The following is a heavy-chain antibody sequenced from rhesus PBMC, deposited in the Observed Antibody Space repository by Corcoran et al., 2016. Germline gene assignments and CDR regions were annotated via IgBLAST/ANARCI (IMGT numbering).Heavy chain of an antibody. CDR3: ARGGCSSTYCSSGRFDV. V-gene: IGHV4-127*01. CDR2: IGGSSGST. D-gene: IGHD2-15*01. J-gene: IGHJ5-1*01. Sequence: QVQLQESGPGLVQPSETLSLPCAVSVSSFTSGSGCSWLRQPPGKGLEWVGDIGGSSGSTKYNHSLKSRVTMAKDTSKNQFSRKRSSVTAAETAVYDCARGGCSSTYCSSGRFDVWGPGVLVTVSS. CDR1: VSSFTSGSG.